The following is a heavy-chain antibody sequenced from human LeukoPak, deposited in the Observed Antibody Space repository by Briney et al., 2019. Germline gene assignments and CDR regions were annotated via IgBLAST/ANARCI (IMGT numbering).Heavy chain of an antibody. CDR3: ARHGIVVVVAATPLLYNWFDP. V-gene: IGHV4-59*08. CDR1: GGSISSYY. CDR2: IYYSGST. J-gene: IGHJ5*02. Sequence: SETLSLTCTVSGGSISSYYWSWIRQPPGKGLEWIGYIYYSGSTNYNPSLKSRVTISVDTSKNQFSLKLSSVTAADTAVYYCARHGIVVVVAATPLLYNWFDPWGQGTLVTVSS. D-gene: IGHD2-15*01.